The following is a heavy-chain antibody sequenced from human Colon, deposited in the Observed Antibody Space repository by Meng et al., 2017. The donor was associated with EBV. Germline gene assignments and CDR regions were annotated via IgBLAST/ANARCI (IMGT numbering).Heavy chain of an antibody. CDR2: IDDSGST. CDR1: GVSISSNIR. J-gene: IGHJ4*02. V-gene: IGHV4-4*02. Sequence: QVQRQESAPGLVQPSGTLSLTCGVSGVSISSNIRWTWVRQPPGKGLEWIGDIDDSGSTNYNPSLNSRISISLDKSKNHFSLKVNSVTAADTAVYYCARGKQDAWELLAYWGQGALVTVSS. D-gene: IGHD1-26*01. CDR3: ARGKQDAWELLAY.